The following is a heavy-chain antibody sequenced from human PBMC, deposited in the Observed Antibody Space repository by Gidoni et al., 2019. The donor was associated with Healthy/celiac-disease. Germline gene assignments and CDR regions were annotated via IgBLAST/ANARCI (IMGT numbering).Heavy chain of an antibody. CDR1: GYSISSGYY. J-gene: IGHJ3*02. D-gene: IGHD1-26*01. CDR2: IYHSGRT. CDR3: ARESVGAKREYAFDI. Sequence: QVQLQESGPGPVKPSETLSLTCAVSGYSISSGYYWGWIRQPPGKGLEWIGSIYHSGRTYYNPSLKSRVTISVDTSKNQFSLKLSSVTAADTAVYYCARESVGAKREYAFDIWGQGTMVTVSS. V-gene: IGHV4-38-2*02.